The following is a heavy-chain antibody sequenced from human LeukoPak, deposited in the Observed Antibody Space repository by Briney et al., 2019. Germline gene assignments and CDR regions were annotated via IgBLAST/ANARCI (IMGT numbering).Heavy chain of an antibody. J-gene: IGHJ4*02. V-gene: IGHV3-23*01. CDR2: IIGGAGST. Sequence: GGSLRLSCAASGFSFSSHGMSRVRQAPGKGLEWVSGIIGGAGSTYYADSVKGRFTISGDNSKNTLFLQMNSLRAEDTAVYYCAHGAMYQLDYWGQGTLVTVSS. CDR1: GFSFSSHG. D-gene: IGHD2-2*01. CDR3: AHGAMYQLDY.